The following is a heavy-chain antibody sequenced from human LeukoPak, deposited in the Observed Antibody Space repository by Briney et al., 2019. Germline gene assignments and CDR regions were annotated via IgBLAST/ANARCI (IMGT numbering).Heavy chain of an antibody. D-gene: IGHD3-16*01. CDR1: GYSFNSYG. CDR2: ISAYNCDT. J-gene: IGHJ4*02. Sequence: GAAVTVSCMPSGYSFNSYGMSWVRQAPGRGLEWMGWISAYNCDTKYAQKYQGRVTMTTDTSASTAYMELRSLRSDDTAVYYCARDQYDHVWGSPRPYFDYWGQGTLVTVSS. V-gene: IGHV1-18*01. CDR3: ARDQYDHVWGSPRPYFDY.